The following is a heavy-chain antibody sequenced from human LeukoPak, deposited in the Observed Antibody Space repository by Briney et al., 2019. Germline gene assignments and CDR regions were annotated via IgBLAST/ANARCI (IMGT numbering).Heavy chain of an antibody. J-gene: IGHJ4*02. Sequence: ASVKVSCKASGYTFTSYAMNWVRQAPGQGLEWMGWINTNTGNPTYAQGFTGRFVFSLDTSVSTAYLQISSLKAEDTAVYYCARDRWWGFSSSTTDREVGVGYWGQGTLVTVSS. V-gene: IGHV7-4-1*02. CDR3: ARDRWWGFSSSTTDREVGVGY. CDR2: INTNTGNP. CDR1: GYTFTSYA. D-gene: IGHD6-6*01.